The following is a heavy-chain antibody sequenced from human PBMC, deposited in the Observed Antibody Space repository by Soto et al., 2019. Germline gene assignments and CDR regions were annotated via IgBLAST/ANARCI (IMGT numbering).Heavy chain of an antibody. Sequence: ASVKVSCKTSGYTLSMHAIHWVRQAPGQGLEWMGWINAGNGGTKYSDKFQDRVAITRDAYASAANMEVRSLRSEDTAIYYCARDEGGWNSIEGGFVKFILDYWGQGSVVTVSS. J-gene: IGHJ4*02. V-gene: IGHV1-3*01. CDR1: GYTLSMHA. D-gene: IGHD1-7*01. CDR3: ARDEGGWNSIEGGFVKFILDY. CDR2: INAGNGGT.